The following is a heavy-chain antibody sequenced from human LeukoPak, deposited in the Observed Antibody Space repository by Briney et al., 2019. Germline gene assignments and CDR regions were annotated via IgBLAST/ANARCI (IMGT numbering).Heavy chain of an antibody. CDR1: GFTFSGSA. D-gene: IGHD6-6*01. J-gene: IGHJ4*02. CDR3: TSREYSSSSYFDY. CDR2: IRSKANSYAT. V-gene: IGHV3-73*01. Sequence: GGSLRLSCAASGFTFSGSAMHWVRQASGKGLEWVGRIRSKANSYATAYAASVKGRFTISRDDSENTAYLQMNSLKTEDTAVYYCTSREYSSSSYFDYWGQGTLVTVSS.